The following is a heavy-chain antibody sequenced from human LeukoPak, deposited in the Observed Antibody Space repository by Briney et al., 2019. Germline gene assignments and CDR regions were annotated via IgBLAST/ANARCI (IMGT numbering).Heavy chain of an antibody. D-gene: IGHD3-10*01. CDR1: GGSISSYY. Sequence: SETLSLTCTVSGGSISSYYWSWIRQPAGKGLEWIGYIYYSGSTNYNPSLKSRVTISVDTSKNQFSLKLSSVTAADTAVYYCARKDVGSSFNFDYWGQGTLVTVSS. V-gene: IGHV4-59*01. J-gene: IGHJ4*02. CDR3: ARKDVGSSFNFDY. CDR2: IYYSGST.